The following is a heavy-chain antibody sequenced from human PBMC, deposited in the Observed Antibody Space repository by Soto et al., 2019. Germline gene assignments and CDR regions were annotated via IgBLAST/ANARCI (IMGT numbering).Heavy chain of an antibody. CDR1: GGTFSSYA. Sequence: SVKVSCKASGGTFSSYAISWVRQAPGQGLEWMGGIIPIFGTANYAQKFQGRVTITADESTSTAYMELSSLRSEDTAVYYCARVPCSSTSCYDYNWFDPWGQGTLVTVSS. V-gene: IGHV1-69*13. D-gene: IGHD2-2*01. CDR2: IIPIFGTA. J-gene: IGHJ5*02. CDR3: ARVPCSSTSCYDYNWFDP.